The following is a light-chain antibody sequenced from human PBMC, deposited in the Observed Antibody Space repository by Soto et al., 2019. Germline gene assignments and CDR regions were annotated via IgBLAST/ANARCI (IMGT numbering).Light chain of an antibody. CDR1: QNVANY. CDR2: GAS. Sequence: EIVLTQSPATLSLSPGERATLSCRASQNVANYLDWYQQKPGQAPRLLIYGASTRATGIPDRFSGSGSGTDFTLTISKLEPEDFALFYCQQYGNSPLTFGGGTKVDIK. CDR3: QQYGNSPLT. J-gene: IGKJ4*01. V-gene: IGKV3-20*01.